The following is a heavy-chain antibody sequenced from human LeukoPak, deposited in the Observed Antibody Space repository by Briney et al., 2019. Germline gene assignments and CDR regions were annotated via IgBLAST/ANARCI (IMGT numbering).Heavy chain of an antibody. Sequence: GRSLRLSCAASGFTFSSYAMHWVRQAPGKGLEWGAVISYDGSNKYYADSVKGRFTISRDNSSNTLYLQMNSLRAEDTAVYYCARGVDSGSSLDYWGQGTLVTVSS. CDR3: ARGVDSGSSLDY. CDR1: GFTFSSYA. J-gene: IGHJ4*02. CDR2: ISYDGSNK. D-gene: IGHD1-26*01. V-gene: IGHV3-30*04.